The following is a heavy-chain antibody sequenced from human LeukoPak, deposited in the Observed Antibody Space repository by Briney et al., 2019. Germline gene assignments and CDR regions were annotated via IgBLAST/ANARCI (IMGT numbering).Heavy chain of an antibody. CDR3: ARTADSGYDYMDY. Sequence: PGGSLRLSCAASGFTFSSYGMHWVRQAPGKGLEWVAVIWYDGSNKYYADSVKGRFTISRDNSKNTLYLQMNSLRAEDTAVYYCARTADSGYDYMDYWSQGTLVTVSS. V-gene: IGHV3-33*01. D-gene: IGHD5-12*01. CDR1: GFTFSSYG. J-gene: IGHJ4*02. CDR2: IWYDGSNK.